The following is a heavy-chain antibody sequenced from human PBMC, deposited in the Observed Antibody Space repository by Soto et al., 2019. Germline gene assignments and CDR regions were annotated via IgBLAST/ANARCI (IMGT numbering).Heavy chain of an antibody. J-gene: IGHJ4*02. CDR3: ARNDYGDYRPVY. CDR2: IDHSGST. V-gene: IGHV4-34*02. D-gene: IGHD4-17*01. CDR1: GGSLSGYY. Sequence: QVQLQLWGAGLLKPSETLSLTCAVYGGSLSGYYWSWIRQPPGKGLEWIGEIDHSGSTNYNPPLKRRVTIPIDTSKKECSLKLSCVTAAATAVYYCARNDYGDYRPVYWGQGALVTVSS.